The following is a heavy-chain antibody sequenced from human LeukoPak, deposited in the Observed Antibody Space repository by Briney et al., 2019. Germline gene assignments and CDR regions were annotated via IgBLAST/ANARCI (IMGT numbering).Heavy chain of an antibody. CDR1: GGTFSSYA. D-gene: IGHD3-3*01. CDR3: AREGVTIFGLVRTQTTKSPHRFDP. V-gene: IGHV1-69*13. J-gene: IGHJ5*02. Sequence: ASVKVSCKASGGTFSSYAISWVRQAPGQGLEWMGGIIPIFGTANYAQKFQGRVTITADESTSTAYMELSSLRSDDTAVYYCAREGVTIFGLVRTQTTKSPHRFDPWGQGTLVTVSS. CDR2: IIPIFGTA.